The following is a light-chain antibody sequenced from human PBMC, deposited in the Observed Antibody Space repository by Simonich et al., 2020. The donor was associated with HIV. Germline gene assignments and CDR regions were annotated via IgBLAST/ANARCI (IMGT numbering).Light chain of an antibody. V-gene: IGKV3-15*01. CDR1: QSVSSN. CDR2: GAS. Sequence: EIVMTQSPATLSVSPGERATLSCKASQSVSSNLAWYQQKPGQAPRLLIYGASTRATGIPARFSGSGSGTEFTLTISSMQSEDFASYYCQQYYSTPPWTFGQGTKVEIK. CDR3: QQYYSTPPWT. J-gene: IGKJ1*01.